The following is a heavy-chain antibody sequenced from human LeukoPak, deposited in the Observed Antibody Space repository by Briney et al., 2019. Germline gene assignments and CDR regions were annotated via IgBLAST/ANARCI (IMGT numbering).Heavy chain of an antibody. V-gene: IGHV1-2*02. J-gene: IGHJ3*02. CDR2: INPNSGGT. D-gene: IGHD6-19*01. Sequence: ASVKVSCKASGYTLTGYYMHWVRQAPGQGLEWMGWINPNSGGTNYAQKFQGRVTMTRDTSISTAYMELSRLRSDDTAAYYCVRDRSSGWPTWAFHIWGQGTMVTVSS. CDR1: GYTLTGYY. CDR3: VRDRSSGWPTWAFHI.